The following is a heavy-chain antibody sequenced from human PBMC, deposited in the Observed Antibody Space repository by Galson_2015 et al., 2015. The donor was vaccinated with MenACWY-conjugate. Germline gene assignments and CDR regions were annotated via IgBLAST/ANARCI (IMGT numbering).Heavy chain of an antibody. CDR3: ARKALGGYGSGAFDY. CDR2: INPSGGST. D-gene: IGHD6-19*01. J-gene: IGHJ4*02. CDR1: GYTFSNNY. V-gene: IGHV1-46*01. Sequence: SVKVSCKASGYTFSNNYIHWVRQAPGQGLEWMGIINPSGGSTNYAQKFQGRVTMTRDTSTSTVYMEMKSLRSEDTALYYCARKALGGYGSGAFDYGGQGTLATVSS.